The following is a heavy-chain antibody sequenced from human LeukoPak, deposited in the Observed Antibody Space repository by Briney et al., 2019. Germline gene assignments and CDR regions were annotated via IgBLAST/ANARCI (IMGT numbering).Heavy chain of an antibody. CDR3: ARDSAPWTRPLDI. D-gene: IGHD1-1*01. CDR2: IYYSGST. Sequence: SETLSLTCTVSGGSISSGGYYWSWIRQHPGKGLEWIGYIYYSGSTYYNPSLKSRVTISVDTSKNQSSLKLSSVTAADTAAYYSARDSAPWTRPLDIWGQGTMVTVSS. CDR1: GGSISSGGYY. J-gene: IGHJ3*02. V-gene: IGHV4-31*03.